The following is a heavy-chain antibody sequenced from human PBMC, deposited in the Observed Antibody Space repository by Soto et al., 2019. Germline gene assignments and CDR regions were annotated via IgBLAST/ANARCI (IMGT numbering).Heavy chain of an antibody. CDR2: ISAYNGNT. J-gene: IGHJ6*02. CDR1: GYTFTTYA. V-gene: IGHV1-18*04. Sequence: ASVKVSCKASGYTFTTYAISWVRHAPGQGLEWMVCISAYNGNTNYAQKLQGRVTMTTHTSTSTAYMELRSLRSDDTAVYYCARGIRSYDILTGHYYYYGMDVWGQGTTVTVSS. CDR3: ARGIRSYDILTGHYYYYGMDV. D-gene: IGHD3-9*01.